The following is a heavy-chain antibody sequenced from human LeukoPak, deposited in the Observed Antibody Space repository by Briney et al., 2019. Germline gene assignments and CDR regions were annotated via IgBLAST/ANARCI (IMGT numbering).Heavy chain of an antibody. Sequence: ASVKVSCKASGYTFTGYYMHWVRQAPGQRLEWMGWINAGNGNTKYSQKFQGRVTITRDTSASTAYMELSSLRSEGTAVYYCARRRADYYYGMDVWGQGTTVTVSS. J-gene: IGHJ6*02. CDR1: GYTFTGYY. CDR2: INAGNGNT. CDR3: ARRRADYYYGMDV. V-gene: IGHV1-3*01.